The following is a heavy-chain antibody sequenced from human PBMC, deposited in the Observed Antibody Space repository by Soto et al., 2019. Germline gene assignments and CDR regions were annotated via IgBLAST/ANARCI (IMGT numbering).Heavy chain of an antibody. D-gene: IGHD3-10*01. CDR1: GDSISILGYY. CDR3: ARGYGEIPGY. V-gene: IGHV4-31*11. CDR2: ISSRGST. Sequence: KPSETLSLTCAVPGDSISILGYYWSWIRQHPGKGLEWIGYISSRGSTYYNPSLMSRVTISVDTSKNQFSLKLRSVTAADTAVYYCARGYGEIPGYWGQGTLVTVSS. J-gene: IGHJ4*02.